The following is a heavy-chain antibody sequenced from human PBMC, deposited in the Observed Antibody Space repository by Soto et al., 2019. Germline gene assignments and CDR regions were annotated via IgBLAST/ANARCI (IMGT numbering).Heavy chain of an antibody. V-gene: IGHV4-39*01. Sequence: KPSETLSLTCTVSGGSTRRSSYYWGWIRQPPGKGLEWIGSIYYTGSTYYSPSLRSRVSISVDTSKNQFSLKLTSVTAADTAVFYCARQGSSWYNSYGMDVWGQGTTVTVSS. CDR3: ARQGSSWYNSYGMDV. D-gene: IGHD6-13*01. CDR2: IYYTGST. J-gene: IGHJ6*02. CDR1: GGSTRRSSYY.